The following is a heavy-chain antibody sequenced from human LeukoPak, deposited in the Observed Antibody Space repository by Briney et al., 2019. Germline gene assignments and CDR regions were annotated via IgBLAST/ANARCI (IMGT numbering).Heavy chain of an antibody. J-gene: IGHJ4*02. D-gene: IGHD1-1*01. V-gene: IGHV4-34*01. CDR1: GGSFSGYY. CDR3: ARVIPHNRTRADY. CDR2: INHSGST. Sequence: SETLSLTCAVYGGSFSGYYWSWIRQPPGKGLEWIGEINHSGSTNYNPSLKSRVTISVDTSKNQFSLKLSSLTAADTAMYYCARVIPHNRTRADYWGQGTLVSVSS.